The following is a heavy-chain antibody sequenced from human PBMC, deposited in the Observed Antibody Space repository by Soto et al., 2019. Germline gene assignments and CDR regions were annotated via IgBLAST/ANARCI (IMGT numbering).Heavy chain of an antibody. D-gene: IGHD3-10*01. CDR3: ARGITMVRGVMGGSWFDP. Sequence: QVQLQESGPGLVKPSQTLSLTCTVSGGSISSGDYYWSWIRQPPGKGLEWIGYIYYSGSTYYNPSLESRVTISVDTSKSQFSLKLSSVTAEDTAVYYCARGITMVRGVMGGSWFDPWGQGTLVTVSS. J-gene: IGHJ5*02. CDR1: GGSISSGDYY. CDR2: IYYSGST. V-gene: IGHV4-30-4*01.